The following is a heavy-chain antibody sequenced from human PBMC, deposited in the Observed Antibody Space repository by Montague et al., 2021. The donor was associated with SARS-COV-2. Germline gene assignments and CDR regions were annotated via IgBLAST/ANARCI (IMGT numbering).Heavy chain of an antibody. CDR3: AKPLATGNYYY. Sequence: SETLSLTCTVSGGSISSSNYYWGWVRQPPGKGLEWIGSISYRGDPYYNPSLKSRLTISVDTSQNQFSPKLSSVTAADTAVYYCAKPLATGNYYYWGQGTLVTVSS. J-gene: IGHJ4*02. CDR2: ISYRGDP. CDR1: GGSISSSNYY. V-gene: IGHV4-39*01. D-gene: IGHD1-1*01.